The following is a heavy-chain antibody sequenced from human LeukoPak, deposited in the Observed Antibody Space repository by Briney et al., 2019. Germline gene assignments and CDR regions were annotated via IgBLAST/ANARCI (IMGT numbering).Heavy chain of an antibody. CDR2: IIPIFGTA. V-gene: IGHV1-69*01. CDR1: GGTFSSYA. J-gene: IGHJ4*02. CDR3: ARAADSLWFGELLYFDY. Sequence: SVKVSCKASGGTFSSYAISWVRQAPGQGLEWMGGIIPIFGTANYAQKFQGRVTITADESTSTAYMELSSLRSEDTAVYYCARAADSLWFGELLYFDYWGQGTLVTVSS. D-gene: IGHD3-10*01.